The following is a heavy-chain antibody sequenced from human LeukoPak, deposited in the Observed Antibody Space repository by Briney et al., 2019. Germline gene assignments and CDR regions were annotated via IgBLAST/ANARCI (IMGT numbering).Heavy chain of an antibody. J-gene: IGHJ6*04. CDR1: GGSISSGSYY. V-gene: IGHV4-61*02. CDR3: ARTLYYDFWSGLGV. CDR2: IYTSGST. Sequence: PSETLSLTCTVSGGSISSGSYYWSWIRQPAGKGLEWIGRIYTSGSTNYNPSLKSRVTISVDTSKNQFSLKLSSVTAADTAVYYCARTLYYDFWSGLGVWGKGTTVTVSS. D-gene: IGHD3-3*01.